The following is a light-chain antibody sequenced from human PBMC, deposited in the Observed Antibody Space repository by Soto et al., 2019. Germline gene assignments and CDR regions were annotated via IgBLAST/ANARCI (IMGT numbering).Light chain of an antibody. J-gene: IGLJ3*02. CDR3: PAWDSSTVGV. CDR1: RMRDQY. Sequence: SYELVQPPSLYVSPGQTATITGYGERMRDQYDCWYQQKPGQSPVLLIYQDTKTPTGIPARFSGSNSGNPATLTISGTQTLDEDDYYCPAWDSSTVGVFGGGTKLPVL. CDR2: QDT. V-gene: IGLV3-1*01.